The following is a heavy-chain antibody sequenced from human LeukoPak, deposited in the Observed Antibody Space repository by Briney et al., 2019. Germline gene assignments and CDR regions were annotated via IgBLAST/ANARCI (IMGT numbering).Heavy chain of an antibody. V-gene: IGHV3-7*01. Sequence: GGSLRLSCAASGFTFSSYWMSWVRQAPGKGLERVANIKQDGSEKYYVDSVKGRFTISRDNAKNSLYLQMNSLRAEDTAVYYCAGGFRGWYAEGFDYWGQGTLVTVYS. J-gene: IGHJ4*02. CDR3: AGGFRGWYAEGFDY. CDR1: GFTFSSYW. D-gene: IGHD6-19*01. CDR2: IKQDGSEK.